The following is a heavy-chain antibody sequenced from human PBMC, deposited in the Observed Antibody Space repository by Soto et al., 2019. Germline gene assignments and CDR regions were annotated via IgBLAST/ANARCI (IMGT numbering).Heavy chain of an antibody. J-gene: IGHJ4*02. D-gene: IGHD5-12*01. V-gene: IGHV1-18*01. CDR2: ISAYNGNT. CDR1: GYTFTSYG. Sequence: ASVKVSCKASGYTFTSYGISWVRQAPGQGLEWMGWISAYNGNTNYAQKLQGRVTMTTDTSTSRAYMELRSLRSDDTAVYYCARDDEFDGYDLNDYWGQGTLVTVSS. CDR3: ARDDEFDGYDLNDY.